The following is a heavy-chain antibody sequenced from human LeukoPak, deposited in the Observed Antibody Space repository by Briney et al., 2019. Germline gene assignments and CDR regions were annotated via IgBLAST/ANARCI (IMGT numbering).Heavy chain of an antibody. CDR2: ISSSSSYI. V-gene: IGHV3-21*01. J-gene: IGHJ4*02. D-gene: IGHD6-19*01. CDR1: GFTFSSYS. Sequence: PGGSLRLSCAASGFTFSSYSMNWVRQAPGKGLEWVSSISSSSSYIYYADSVKGRFTISRDNAKNSLYLQMNSLRAEDTAVYYCARDLAAGGWQWLVNYWGQGTLVTVSS. CDR3: ARDLAAGGWQWLVNY.